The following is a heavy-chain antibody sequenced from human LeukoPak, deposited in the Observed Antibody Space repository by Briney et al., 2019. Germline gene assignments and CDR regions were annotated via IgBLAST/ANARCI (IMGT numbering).Heavy chain of an antibody. CDR1: GDSVSSNSAA. D-gene: IGHD5-24*01. V-gene: IGHV6-1*01. CDR3: ARPKMATALIGAFDI. Sequence: SQTLSLTCAISGDSVSSNSAAWHWIRQSPSRGLEWLGRTYYRSKWYNDYAVSVKSRITINPDTSKNQFSLQLNSVTAADTAVYYCARPKMATALIGAFDIWGQGTMVTVSS. CDR2: TYYRSKWYN. J-gene: IGHJ3*02.